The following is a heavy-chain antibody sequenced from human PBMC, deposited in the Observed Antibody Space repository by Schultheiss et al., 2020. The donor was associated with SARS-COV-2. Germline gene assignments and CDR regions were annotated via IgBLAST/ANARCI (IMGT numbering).Heavy chain of an antibody. V-gene: IGHV4-34*01. CDR3: ARHNERDHAFDI. J-gene: IGHJ3*02. Sequence: SQTLSLTCTVSGGSISSYYWSWIRQPPGKGLEWIGEINHSGSTNYNPSLKSRVTISVDTSKNQFSLKLSSVTAADTAVYYCARHNERDHAFDIWGQGTMVTVSS. D-gene: IGHD2-8*01. CDR1: GGSISSYY. CDR2: INHSGST.